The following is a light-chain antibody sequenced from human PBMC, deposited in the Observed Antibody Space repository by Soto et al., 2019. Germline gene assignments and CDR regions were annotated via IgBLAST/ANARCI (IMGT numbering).Light chain of an antibody. Sequence: EVVMTQSPATLSVSPGERATLSCRASESVSRNLAWYQQKPGQAPRLLIYDASTRATGIPDRFSGGGSGTEFTLTISSLQSEDFVVYYCQQRSNWPSITFGQGTRLEIK. CDR2: DAS. CDR1: ESVSRN. J-gene: IGKJ5*01. V-gene: IGKV3-15*01. CDR3: QQRSNWPSIT.